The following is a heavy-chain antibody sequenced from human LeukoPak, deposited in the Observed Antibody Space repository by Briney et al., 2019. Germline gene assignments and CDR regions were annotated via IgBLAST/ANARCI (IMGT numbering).Heavy chain of an antibody. V-gene: IGHV1-2*02. J-gene: IGHJ5*02. Sequence: GASVKVSCKASGYTFTGYQIHWVRQAPGQGPEWIGWINPNSGGTNYAQKFQGRVTMTRDTSISTAYMELSRLRSDDTAVYYCARSPDSSSWNYFYPWGQGTLVTVSS. CDR2: INPNSGGT. CDR3: ARSPDSSSWNYFYP. D-gene: IGHD6-13*01. CDR1: GYTFTGYQ.